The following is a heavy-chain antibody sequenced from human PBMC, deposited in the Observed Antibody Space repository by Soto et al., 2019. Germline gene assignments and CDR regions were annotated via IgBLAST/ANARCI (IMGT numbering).Heavy chain of an antibody. CDR1: GFTFSSYA. D-gene: IGHD6-13*01. Sequence: PGGSLRLSCAASGFTFSSYAMSWVRQAPGKGLEWVSAISGSGGSTYYADSVKGRFTISRDNAKNSLYLQMNSLRAEDTAVYYCARPTPGIAAAGTPIDYWGQGTLVTVSS. J-gene: IGHJ4*02. CDR2: ISGSGGST. V-gene: IGHV3-23*01. CDR3: ARPTPGIAAAGTPIDY.